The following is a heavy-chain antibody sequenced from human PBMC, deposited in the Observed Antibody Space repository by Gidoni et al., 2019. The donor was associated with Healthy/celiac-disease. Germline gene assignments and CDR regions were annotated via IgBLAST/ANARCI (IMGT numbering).Heavy chain of an antibody. V-gene: IGHV3-21*01. CDR1: GFTFSIYS. CDR3: ASAVVTAKAFDY. J-gene: IGHJ4*02. Sequence: EVQLVASGGCLVKPGGSLRLSCAASGFTFSIYSMNWVRQAPGKGLEWVSSISSSSSYIYYADSVKGRFTISRDNAKKSLYLQMNSLRAEDTAVYYCASAVVTAKAFDYWGQGTLVTVSS. D-gene: IGHD2-21*02. CDR2: ISSSSSYI.